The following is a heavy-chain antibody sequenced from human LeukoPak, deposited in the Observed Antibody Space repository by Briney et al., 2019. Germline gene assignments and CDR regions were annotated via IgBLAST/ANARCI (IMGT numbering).Heavy chain of an antibody. CDR3: ARILGFGELCYGMDV. CDR1: GGSISSYY. J-gene: IGHJ6*02. V-gene: IGHV4-59*12. D-gene: IGHD3-10*01. Sequence: SETLSLTCTVSGGSISSYYWSWIRQPPGKGLEWIGYIYYSGSTYYNPSLKSRVTISVDTSKNQFSLKLSSVTAADTAVYYCARILGFGELCYGMDVWGQGTTVTVSS. CDR2: IYYSGST.